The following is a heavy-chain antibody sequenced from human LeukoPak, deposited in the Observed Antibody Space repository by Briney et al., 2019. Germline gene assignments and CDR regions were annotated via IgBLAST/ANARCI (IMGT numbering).Heavy chain of an antibody. D-gene: IGHD5-12*01. CDR3: ASPHLYSGYDYYFDY. V-gene: IGHV4-39*01. Sequence: PSETLSLTCTVSGGSISSSSYYWGWIRQPPGKGLEWIGSIYYSGSTYYNPSLKSRVTISVDTSKNQFSLKLSSVTAADTAVYYCASPHLYSGYDYYFDYWGQGTLVTVSS. J-gene: IGHJ4*02. CDR1: GGSISSSSYY. CDR2: IYYSGST.